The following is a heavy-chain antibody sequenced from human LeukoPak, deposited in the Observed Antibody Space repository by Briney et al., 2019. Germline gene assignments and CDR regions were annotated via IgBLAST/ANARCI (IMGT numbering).Heavy chain of an antibody. Sequence: GGSLRLSCAASGFTFSDYILDWVRQAPGKGLEWVGRIRRGANSYTTEYAASVKGRFTISRDDSKDSLYLHMNSLKTEDTAVYHCSRDGGEGGNSAFDIWGQGTMVTVSS. CDR3: SRDGGEGGNSAFDI. CDR2: IRRGANSYTT. D-gene: IGHD3-16*01. CDR1: GFTFSDYI. J-gene: IGHJ3*02. V-gene: IGHV3-72*01.